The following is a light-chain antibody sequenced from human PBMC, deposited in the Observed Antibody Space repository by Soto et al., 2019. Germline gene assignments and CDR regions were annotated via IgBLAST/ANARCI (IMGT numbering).Light chain of an antibody. Sequence: EVLFAQSPGTLSLTTGERATLSCRASQSVSATYIAWYQQKSGQAPRLLLYGSSSRATGVADRFSGSGSGTEFTLTIDRLEPEDFATYYCQQYGSSPRALGHGTKVDIK. V-gene: IGKV3-20*01. CDR1: QSVSATY. CDR3: QQYGSSPRA. CDR2: GSS. J-gene: IGKJ1*01.